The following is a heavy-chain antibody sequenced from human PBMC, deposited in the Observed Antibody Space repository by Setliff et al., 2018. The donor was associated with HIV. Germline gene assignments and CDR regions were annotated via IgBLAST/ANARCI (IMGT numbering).Heavy chain of an antibody. CDR3: ARDLSGSPDGGF. J-gene: IGHJ4*02. V-gene: IGHV4-61*08. D-gene: IGHD1-26*01. CDR1: GDSISSGGYS. Sequence: PSETLSLTCTVSGDSISSGGYSWSWIRQPPGKGLEWIGSIYYSGSTNYNPSLKSRVTISVDTSKNQFSLKLSSVTAADTAVYYCARDLSGSPDGGFWGQGTLVTVSS. CDR2: IYYSGST.